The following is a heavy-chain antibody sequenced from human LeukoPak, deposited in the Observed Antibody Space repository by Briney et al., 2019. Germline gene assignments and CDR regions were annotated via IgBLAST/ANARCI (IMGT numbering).Heavy chain of an antibody. Sequence: SHTLSHTRTVSGVSLSSGVYYESCIRQPPGKGLEWFGYIYYSGSTLYNPPLKSRVTISVDTSNNQSSLKLSSVTAADTAVYYCARDLPALVPVYWGQGTLVTVSS. D-gene: IGHD5-18*01. CDR2: IYYSGST. CDR1: GVSLSSGVYY. J-gene: IGHJ4*02. CDR3: ARDLPALVPVY. V-gene: IGHV4-30-4*01.